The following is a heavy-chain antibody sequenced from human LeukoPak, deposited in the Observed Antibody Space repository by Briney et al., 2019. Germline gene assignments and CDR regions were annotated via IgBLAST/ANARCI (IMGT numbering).Heavy chain of an antibody. CDR3: ARDPYSGNYGNYYYYYMGV. V-gene: IGHV3-23*01. CDR1: GFTFSSYA. CDR2: ITSSADST. Sequence: GGSLRLSCAASGFTFSSYAMSWVRQAPGKGLECVSTITSSADSTFYAVSVKGRFTISRDNAKNSLYLQMNSLGPEDTAVYYCARDPYSGNYGNYYYYYMGVWGKGTTVTISS. D-gene: IGHD1-26*01. J-gene: IGHJ6*03.